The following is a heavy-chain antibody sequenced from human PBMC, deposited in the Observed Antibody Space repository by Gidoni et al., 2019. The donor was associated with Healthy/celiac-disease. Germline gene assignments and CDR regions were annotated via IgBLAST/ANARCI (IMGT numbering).Heavy chain of an antibody. CDR1: ERTFSSYV. CDR3: ARKDYSGGFDY. V-gene: IGHV1-69*04. CDR2: IIPILGIA. J-gene: IGHJ4*02. Sequence: QVQLVHSGAEVNHPGSSVKFSCKASERTFSSYVISWVRQAPGQGLEWMGRIIPILGIANYAQKFQGRVTITADKSTSTAYMELSSLRSEDTAVYYCARKDYSGGFDYWGQGTLVTVSS. D-gene: IGHD2-15*01.